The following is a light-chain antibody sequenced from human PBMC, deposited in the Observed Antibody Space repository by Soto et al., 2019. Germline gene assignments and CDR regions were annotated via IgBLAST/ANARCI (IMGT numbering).Light chain of an antibody. V-gene: IGKV1-5*01. J-gene: IGKJ1*01. CDR3: QQYDSYSTT. CDR2: DAT. Sequence: DVQLIQSPSTLSASIGDRVTITCRVSQPIRDWVAWYQQKPGKAPKLLIYDATSSDSGVPSRFSGSRSETEFTLTISSLQPDDFATYYCQQYDSYSTTFGQGTRVEL. CDR1: QPIRDW.